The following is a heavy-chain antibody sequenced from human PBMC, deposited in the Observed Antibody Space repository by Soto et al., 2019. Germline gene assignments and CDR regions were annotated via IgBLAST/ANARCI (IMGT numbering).Heavy chain of an antibody. CDR1: GFTFSSYA. J-gene: IGHJ4*02. D-gene: IGHD4-17*01. CDR3: ARLPWGYGDQTYFDY. CDR2: ISGSGGST. V-gene: IGHV3-23*01. Sequence: EVQLLESGGGLVQPGGSLRLSCAASGFTFSSYAMSWVRQAPGKGLEWVSAISGSGGSTYYADSVKGRFTISRDNSTNTLYLQMNSLRAEDTAVYYCARLPWGYGDQTYFDYWGQGTLVTVSS.